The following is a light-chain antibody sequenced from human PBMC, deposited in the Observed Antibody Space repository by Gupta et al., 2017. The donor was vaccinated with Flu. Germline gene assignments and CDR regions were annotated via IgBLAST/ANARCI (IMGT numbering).Light chain of an antibody. CDR1: QSVNAW. J-gene: IGKJ2*03. CDR2: GAS. Sequence: STLSASIGDRVTITCRASQSVNAWLAWYQQKPGKAPKLLIYGASTLESGVPSRFSGSGSGTEFTLTISCLQPDDFATYYCQHYNSYSGHSFGQGTKLEIK. CDR3: QHYNSYSGHS. V-gene: IGKV1-5*03.